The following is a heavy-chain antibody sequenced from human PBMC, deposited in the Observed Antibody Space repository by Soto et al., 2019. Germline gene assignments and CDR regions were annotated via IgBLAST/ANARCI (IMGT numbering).Heavy chain of an antibody. CDR1: GYTFTNYV. V-gene: IGHV1-18*01. D-gene: IGHD3-16*02. CDR3: AREDDYIWGSYRYTCFDY. CDR2: ISTYNGNT. Sequence: ASVKVSCKASGYTFTNYVINWVRQAPGQGLEWMGWISTYNGNTNYAQKLQGRVTMTTDTSTSTAYMELRSLRSDDTAVYYCAREDDYIWGSYRYTCFDYWGQGTLVTVSS. J-gene: IGHJ4*02.